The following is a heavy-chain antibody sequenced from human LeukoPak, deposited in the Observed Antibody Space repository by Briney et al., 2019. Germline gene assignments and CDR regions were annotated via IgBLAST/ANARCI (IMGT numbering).Heavy chain of an antibody. D-gene: IGHD6-19*01. CDR2: IYYSGST. Sequence: PSETLSLTCTVSGGSICSYYWSWIRQPPGKGLEWIGYIYYSGSTSYNPSLKSRVTISVDTSENHFSLKLSSVTAADTAVYYCARDGSGSGWANWGQGTLVTVSS. J-gene: IGHJ4*02. CDR1: GGSICSYY. CDR3: ARDGSGSGWAN. V-gene: IGHV4-59*01.